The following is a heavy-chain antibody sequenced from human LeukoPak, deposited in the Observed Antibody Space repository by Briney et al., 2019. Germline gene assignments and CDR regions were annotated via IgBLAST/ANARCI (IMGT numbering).Heavy chain of an antibody. Sequence: GGSLRLSCAASGVTFRSYWMHWVLQAPGKGLVWVSHIHSDGSSTSYADSVQGRFTISRDNAKNTLYLQMNSLRAEDTAVYYCARHNYGYDYWGQGTLVTVSS. CDR2: IHSDGSST. CDR1: GVTFRSYW. D-gene: IGHD3-10*01. J-gene: IGHJ4*02. V-gene: IGHV3-74*01. CDR3: ARHNYGYDY.